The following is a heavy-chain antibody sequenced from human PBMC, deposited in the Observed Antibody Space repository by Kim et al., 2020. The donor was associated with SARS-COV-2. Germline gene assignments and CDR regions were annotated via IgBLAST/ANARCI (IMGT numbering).Heavy chain of an antibody. J-gene: IGHJ3*02. V-gene: IGHV4-61*01. CDR2: IYYSGST. CDR1: GGSVSSGSYY. Sequence: SETLSLTCTVSGGSVSSGSYYWSWIRQPPGKGLEWIGYIYYSGSTNYNPSLKSRVTISVDTSKNQFSLKLSSVTAADTAVYYCARTGGDWFLDAFDIWGQGTMVTVSS. D-gene: IGHD3-9*01. CDR3: ARTGGDWFLDAFDI.